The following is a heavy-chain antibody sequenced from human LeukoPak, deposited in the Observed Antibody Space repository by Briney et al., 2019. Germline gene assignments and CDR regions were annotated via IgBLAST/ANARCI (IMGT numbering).Heavy chain of an antibody. CDR3: ARDYGGNSGFFDY. Sequence: GGSLRLSCAASGFTFDDHGMSWVRQAPGKGLEWVSGISWSGGTTGYADSVKGRFSISRDNAKYSLYLQMNSLRAEDTALYYCARDYGGNSGFFDYWGQGTLVTVSS. CDR2: ISWSGGTT. V-gene: IGHV3-20*04. J-gene: IGHJ4*02. D-gene: IGHD4-23*01. CDR1: GFTFDDHG.